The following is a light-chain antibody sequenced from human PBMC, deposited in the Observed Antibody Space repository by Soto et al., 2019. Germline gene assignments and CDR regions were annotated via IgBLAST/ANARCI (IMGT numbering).Light chain of an antibody. CDR3: STYSVSSRLDI. CDR1: SSDIGASNY. V-gene: IGLV2-14*01. J-gene: IGLJ2*01. CDR2: EVS. Sequence: QSALTQPASVSGSPGQSITISCTGTSSDIGASNYKFVSWYQQPPGKAPKLIIFEVSYRPSGVSNRCSGSTSGNTAALTITGLLDADEADYYCSTYSVSSRLDIFGGGTKLTVL.